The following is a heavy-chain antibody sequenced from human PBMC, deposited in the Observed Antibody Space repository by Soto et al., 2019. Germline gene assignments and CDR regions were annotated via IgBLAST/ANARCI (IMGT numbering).Heavy chain of an antibody. J-gene: IGHJ4*02. CDR1: VASVTRDGNC. CDR3: AREVDGYSQCDY. D-gene: IGHD4-4*01. CDR2: IYHGWST. Sequence: SETLSLTCSVSVASVTRDGNCWTWLRQPPGKGLEFVASIYHGWSTFYNPSLRSRVTISLDRSKNQFSLKLTSVTAADTAVYYCAREVDGYSQCDYWGQGTLGTVAS. V-gene: IGHV4-30-2*01.